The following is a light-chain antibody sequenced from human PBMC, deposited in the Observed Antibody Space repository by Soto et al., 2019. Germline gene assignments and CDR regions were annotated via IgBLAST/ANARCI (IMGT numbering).Light chain of an antibody. CDR2: DAS. CDR1: LSVSTSY. J-gene: IGKJ1*01. Sequence: EIVLTQSPGTLSLSPGERATLSCRASLSVSTSYLAWYQQKPGQPPRLLIYDASSRATGIPDRFSGSGSRTDFTHTISRLEPEDFAVYYCQQYGSSPTFGPGTKVEIK. CDR3: QQYGSSPT. V-gene: IGKV3-20*01.